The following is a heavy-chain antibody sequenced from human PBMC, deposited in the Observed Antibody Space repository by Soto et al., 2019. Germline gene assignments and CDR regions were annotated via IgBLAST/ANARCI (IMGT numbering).Heavy chain of an antibody. CDR3: ARGVSSSWYFLYYYGMDV. CDR1: GYTFTGYY. J-gene: IGHJ6*02. CDR2: INPNSGGT. D-gene: IGHD6-13*01. Sequence: ASVKVSCKASGYTFTGYYMHWVRQAPGQGLEWMGWINPNSGGTNYAQKFQGWVTMTRDTSISTAYMELSRLRSDDTAVYYCARGVSSSWYFLYYYGMDVWGQGTTVTVSS. V-gene: IGHV1-2*04.